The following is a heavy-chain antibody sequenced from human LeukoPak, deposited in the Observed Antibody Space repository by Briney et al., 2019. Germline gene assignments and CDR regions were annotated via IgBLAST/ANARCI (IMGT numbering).Heavy chain of an antibody. Sequence: PGGSLRLSCAASGFTFSSYSMNWVRQAPGKGLEWVSSISSSSSYIYYADSVKGRFTISRDNAKNSLYLQMNSLRAEDTAVYYCARDWKDIVVVPAAHGAYYYYMDVWGKGTTVTVSS. CDR1: GFTFSSYS. D-gene: IGHD2-2*01. CDR3: ARDWKDIVVVPAAHGAYYYYMDV. V-gene: IGHV3-21*01. CDR2: ISSSSSYI. J-gene: IGHJ6*03.